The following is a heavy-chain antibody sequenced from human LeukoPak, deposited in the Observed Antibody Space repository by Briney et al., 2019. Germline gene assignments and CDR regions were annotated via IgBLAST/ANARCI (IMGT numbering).Heavy chain of an antibody. CDR3: ARTASMVTTVIDY. CDR1: GGSINGYY. J-gene: IGHJ4*02. D-gene: IGHD4-17*01. V-gene: IGHV4-59*12. Sequence: SETLSLTCTVSGGSINGYYWSWIRQPPGKGLEWIAYIDYSGNTDYNPSLKSRVTISIDTSKNQFSLKERSVTAADSAIYYCARTASMVTTVIDYWGQGTLATVSS. CDR2: IDYSGNT.